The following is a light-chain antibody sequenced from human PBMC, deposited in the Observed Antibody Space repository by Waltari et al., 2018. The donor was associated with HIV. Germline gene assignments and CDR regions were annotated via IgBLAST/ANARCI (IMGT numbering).Light chain of an antibody. Sequence: QSVLTQPTSASGTPGQKITISCSGNISNIGSNSVNSYQQFSGAAPKLLIFSNKQQPSGVPARFSGSKSGSAASLAVSGLHSDDEAIYHCATWDDTLSGPVFGGGTKLTVL. CDR3: ATWDDTLSGPV. CDR1: ISNIGSNS. CDR2: SNK. J-gene: IGLJ3*02. V-gene: IGLV1-44*01.